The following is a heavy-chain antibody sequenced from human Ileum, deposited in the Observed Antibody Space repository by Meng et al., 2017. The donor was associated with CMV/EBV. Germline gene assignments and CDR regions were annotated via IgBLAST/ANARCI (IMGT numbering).Heavy chain of an antibody. Sequence: SGFTVSSNYRTWVRQAPGKGLEWVSIIYSGGSTYYADSVKGRFTISRDNSKNTMYLQMNSLRDEDTAVYYCARGGPYYGSSSTYFQHWGQGTLVTVSS. CDR2: IYSGGST. CDR1: GFTVSSNY. CDR3: ARGGPYYGSSSTYFQH. V-gene: IGHV3-66*02. D-gene: IGHD6-6*01. J-gene: IGHJ1*01.